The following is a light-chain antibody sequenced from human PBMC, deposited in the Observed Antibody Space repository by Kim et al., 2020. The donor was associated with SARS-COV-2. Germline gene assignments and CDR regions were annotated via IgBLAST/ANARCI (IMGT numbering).Light chain of an antibody. CDR3: QHFNNWPYT. V-gene: IGKV3-15*01. CDR2: GAS. J-gene: IGKJ2*01. Sequence: EIVMTQSPATLSVSPGERATLSCRASQSVSSNLAWSQQRPGRAPRLLIYGASARATGVPARFSGSGSGADFTLTISSLQSEDFAVYYCQHFNNWPYTFGQGTKLKI. CDR1: QSVSSN.